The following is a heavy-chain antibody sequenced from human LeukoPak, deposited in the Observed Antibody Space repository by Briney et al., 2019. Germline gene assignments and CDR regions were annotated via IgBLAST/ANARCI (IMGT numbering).Heavy chain of an antibody. Sequence: SETLSLTCAVYGGSFSGYYWSWIRQPPGKGLEWIGEINHSGSTNYNPSLKSRVTISVDTSKNQFSLKLSSVTAADTAVYYCVRRGVLRLGVKAFDIWGQGTMVTVSS. D-gene: IGHD3-16*01. CDR3: VRRGVLRLGVKAFDI. V-gene: IGHV4-34*01. J-gene: IGHJ3*02. CDR2: INHSGST. CDR1: GGSFSGYY.